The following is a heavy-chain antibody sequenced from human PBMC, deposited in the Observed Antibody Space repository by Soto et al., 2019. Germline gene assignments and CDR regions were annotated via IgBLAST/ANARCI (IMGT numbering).Heavy chain of an antibody. Sequence: GASVKVSCKASGYTFTSYAMHWVRQAPGQRLEWMGWINAGNGNTKYSQKFQGRVTITRDTSASTAYMELSSLRSEDTAVHYCARVLVVEYYYYGMDVWGQGTTVTVSS. D-gene: IGHD2-2*01. CDR1: GYTFTSYA. J-gene: IGHJ6*02. CDR2: INAGNGNT. V-gene: IGHV1-3*01. CDR3: ARVLVVEYYYYGMDV.